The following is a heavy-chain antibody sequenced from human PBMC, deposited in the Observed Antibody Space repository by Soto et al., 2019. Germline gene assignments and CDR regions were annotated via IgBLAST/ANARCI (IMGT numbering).Heavy chain of an antibody. CDR3: ASPSRLQHAFDI. V-gene: IGHV4-39*07. Sequence: SETLSLTCTVSDGSISSSTYHWGWIRQPPGKGLEWIGEINHSGSTNYNPSLKSRVTISVDTSKNQFSLKLSSVTAADTAVYYCASPSRLQHAFDIWGQGTMVTVSS. CDR2: INHSGST. CDR1: DGSISSSTYH. D-gene: IGHD4-4*01. J-gene: IGHJ3*02.